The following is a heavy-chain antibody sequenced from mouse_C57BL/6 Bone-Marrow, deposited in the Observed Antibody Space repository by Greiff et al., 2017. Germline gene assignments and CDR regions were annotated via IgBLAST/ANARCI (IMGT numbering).Heavy chain of an antibody. CDR3: ARGDLRAWFAY. CDR1: GYTFTRYW. Sequence: VQLQQSGAELVKPGASVKLSCKASGYTFTRYWMHWVKQRPGQGLEWIGMIHPNSGSTNYNEKFTSKATLTVDKSSSTAYMKHSSLTSEDSAVYDCARGDLRAWFAYWGQGTLVTVSA. D-gene: IGHD1-1*01. V-gene: IGHV1-64*01. J-gene: IGHJ3*01. CDR2: IHPNSGST.